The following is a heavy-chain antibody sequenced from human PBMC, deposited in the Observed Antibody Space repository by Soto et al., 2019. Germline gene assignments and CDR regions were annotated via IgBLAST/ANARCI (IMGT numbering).Heavy chain of an antibody. CDR1: GYTFTGYY. J-gene: IGHJ5*02. Sequence: VASVKVSCKASGYTFTGYYMHWVRQAPGQGLEWMGWINPNSGGTNYAQKFQGRVTMTRDTSISTAYMELSRLRSDDTAVYYCARDSQYYDFWSGLNWFDPWGQGTLVTVSS. D-gene: IGHD3-3*01. CDR2: INPNSGGT. CDR3: ARDSQYYDFWSGLNWFDP. V-gene: IGHV1-2*02.